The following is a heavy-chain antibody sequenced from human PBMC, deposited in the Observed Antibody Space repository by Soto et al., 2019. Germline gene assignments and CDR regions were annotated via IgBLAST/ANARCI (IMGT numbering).Heavy chain of an antibody. J-gene: IGHJ5*02. D-gene: IGHD6-6*01. CDR3: VRESVASGPNYFDT. CDR1: GGTITSGRSS. Sequence: SETLSLTCSVSGGTITSGRSSWNWILQSPGKGLEWIAYIYHSWSTYYNPSLKSRVTISVDRSENQFSLKLTSVTAADTAVYYCVRESVASGPNYFDTWGPGTLVTVSS. V-gene: IGHV4-30-2*06. CDR2: IYHSWST.